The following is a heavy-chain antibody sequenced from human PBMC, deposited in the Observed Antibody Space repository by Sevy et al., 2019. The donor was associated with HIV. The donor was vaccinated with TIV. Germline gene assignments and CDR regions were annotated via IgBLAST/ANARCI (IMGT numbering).Heavy chain of an antibody. CDR3: ARDDQAGQFDY. D-gene: IGHD6-19*01. V-gene: IGHV3-21*01. CDR1: GFTFSSYS. CDR2: ISSSSSYI. J-gene: IGHJ4*02. Sequence: GGSLRLSCAASGFTFSSYSMNWVRQAPGKGLEWDSSISSSSSYIYYADSVKGRFTISRDNAKNSLYLQMNSLRAEDTAVYYCARDDQAGQFDYWGQGTLVTVSS.